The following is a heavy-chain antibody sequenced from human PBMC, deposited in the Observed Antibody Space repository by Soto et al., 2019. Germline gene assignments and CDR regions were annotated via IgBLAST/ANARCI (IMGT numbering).Heavy chain of an antibody. J-gene: IGHJ4*02. Sequence: PGGSLRLSCAASGFTFSSYWMSWVRQAPGKGLEWVANIKQDGSEKYYVDSVKGRFTISRDNAKNSLYLQMNSLRAEDTAVYYCARTRGYSYGYEIFDYWGQGTLVTVSS. CDR3: ARTRGYSYGYEIFDY. CDR2: IKQDGSEK. D-gene: IGHD5-18*01. V-gene: IGHV3-7*01. CDR1: GFTFSSYW.